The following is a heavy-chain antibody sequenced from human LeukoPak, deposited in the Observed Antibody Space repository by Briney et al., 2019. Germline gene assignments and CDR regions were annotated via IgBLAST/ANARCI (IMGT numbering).Heavy chain of an antibody. V-gene: IGHV4-30-4*01. CDR2: IYYSGSA. Sequence: SETLSLTCQVSGGSISSGDYYWSWIRQPPGKGLEWIGYIYYSGSAYYNPSLKSRVTMSVDTSKNQFSLELTSVTAAGTAVYYCARSSLRGTPTWFDPWGQGILVTVSS. CDR3: ARSSLRGTPTWFDP. CDR1: GGSISSGDYY. J-gene: IGHJ5*02.